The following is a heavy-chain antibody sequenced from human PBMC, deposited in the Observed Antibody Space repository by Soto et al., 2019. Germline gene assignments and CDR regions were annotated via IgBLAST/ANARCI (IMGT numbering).Heavy chain of an antibody. J-gene: IGHJ6*03. CDR1: GGSISSYY. Sequence: PSETLSLTCTVSGGSISSYYWSWIRQPPGKGLEWIGYIYYSGSTNYNPSLKSRVTISVDTSKNQFSLKLSSVTAADTAVYYCARGLKDIVVVVADPDYYYYMDVWGKGTTVTVS. V-gene: IGHV4-59*01. CDR3: ARGLKDIVVVVADPDYYYYMDV. CDR2: IYYSGST. D-gene: IGHD2-15*01.